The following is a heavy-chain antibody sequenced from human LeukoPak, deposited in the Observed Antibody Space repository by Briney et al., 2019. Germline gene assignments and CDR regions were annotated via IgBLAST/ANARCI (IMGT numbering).Heavy chain of an antibody. V-gene: IGHV3-23*01. Sequence: QPGGSLRLSCAASGFTFSSYAMGWVRQAPGKGLEWVSAISGSGGSTYYADSVKGRFTISRDNSKNTLCLQMNSLRAEDTAVYYCAKGGTVSRFLEWLLGGSYFDYWGQGTLVTVSS. J-gene: IGHJ4*02. D-gene: IGHD3-3*01. CDR1: GFTFSSYA. CDR2: ISGSGGST. CDR3: AKGGTVSRFLEWLLGGSYFDY.